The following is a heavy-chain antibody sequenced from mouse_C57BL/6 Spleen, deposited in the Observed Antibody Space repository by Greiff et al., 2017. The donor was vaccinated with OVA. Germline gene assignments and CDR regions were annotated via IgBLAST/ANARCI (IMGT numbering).Heavy chain of an antibody. D-gene: IGHD2-5*01. J-gene: IGHJ4*01. CDR3: ARGDYSNAMDY. CDR1: GYTFTSYW. V-gene: IGHV1-52*01. CDR2: IDPSDSET. Sequence: LQQPGAELVRPGSSVKLSCKASGYTFTSYWMHWVKQRPIQGLEWIGNIDPSDSETHYNQKFKDKATLTVDKSSSTAYMQLSSLTSEDSAVYYCARGDYSNAMDYWGQGTSVTVSS.